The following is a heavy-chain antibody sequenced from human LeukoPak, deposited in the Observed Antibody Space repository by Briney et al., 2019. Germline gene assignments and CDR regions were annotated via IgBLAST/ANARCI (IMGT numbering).Heavy chain of an antibody. D-gene: IGHD3-10*01. CDR2: ISSSSSTI. CDR1: GFTFSSYS. CDR3: AKDLSFGSGTYYFDY. Sequence: GGSLRLSCAASGFTFSSYSMNWVRRAPGKGLEWVSYISSSSSTIYYADSVKGRFTISRDNSKNTLYLQINSLRAEDTAVYYCAKDLSFGSGTYYFDYWGQGTLVTVSS. V-gene: IGHV3-48*01. J-gene: IGHJ4*02.